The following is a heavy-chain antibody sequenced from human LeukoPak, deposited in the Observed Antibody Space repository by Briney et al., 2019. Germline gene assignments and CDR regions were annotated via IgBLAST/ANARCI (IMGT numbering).Heavy chain of an antibody. Sequence: ASVTVSCKASGYSFTGYYLHWVRQAPGQGLEWMGWINPKSGGTNHAQKFQGRVTMTRDTSISTAYMELSSLRSDDTAVYYCARDQGAQGSGSKNCFDPWGQGTLVTVSS. CDR2: INPKSGGT. V-gene: IGHV1-2*02. D-gene: IGHD3-10*01. CDR1: GYSFTGYY. J-gene: IGHJ5*02. CDR3: ARDQGAQGSGSKNCFDP.